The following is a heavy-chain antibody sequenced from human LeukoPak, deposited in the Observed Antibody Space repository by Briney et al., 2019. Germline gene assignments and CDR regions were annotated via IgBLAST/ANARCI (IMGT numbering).Heavy chain of an antibody. D-gene: IGHD5-18*01. J-gene: IGHJ4*02. Sequence: PGGSLRLSCAASGFTIDDYGMNWVRQAPGKGLEWISGISLNGGRTRYADSVKGRFTISRDNAKNSLYLQMNSLRADDTALYYCATDPRGSSFGTGDHWRQGTPVTVSS. V-gene: IGHV3-20*04. CDR3: ATDPRGSSFGTGDH. CDR2: ISLNGGRT. CDR1: GFTIDDYG.